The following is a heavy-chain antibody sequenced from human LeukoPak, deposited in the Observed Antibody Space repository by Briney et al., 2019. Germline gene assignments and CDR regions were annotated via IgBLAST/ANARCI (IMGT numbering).Heavy chain of an antibody. CDR2: ISYDGSNK. V-gene: IGHV3-30*18. Sequence: GRSLRLSCAASGFTFSSYGMHWVRQAPGKGLEWVAVISYDGSNKYYADSVKGRFTISRDNSKNTLYLQMNSLRAEDTAVYYCAKDIRWELAAAGVFDYWGQGTLVTVSP. D-gene: IGHD6-13*01. CDR3: AKDIRWELAAAGVFDY. CDR1: GFTFSSYG. J-gene: IGHJ4*02.